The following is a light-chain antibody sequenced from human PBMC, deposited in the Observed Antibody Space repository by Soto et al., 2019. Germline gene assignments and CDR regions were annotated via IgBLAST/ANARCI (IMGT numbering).Light chain of an antibody. V-gene: IGKV3-15*01. CDR3: QQYNNWPRT. CDR2: GAS. CDR1: QSVRSN. J-gene: IGKJ5*01. Sequence: EIVMTQSPATLSVSPGERATLSCRASQSVRSNLAWYQQKPGQAPRLLIYGASTRATGIPARFSGSGSETVFTLTISSLQSEDSAVYYCQQYNNWPRTFGQGTRLEMK.